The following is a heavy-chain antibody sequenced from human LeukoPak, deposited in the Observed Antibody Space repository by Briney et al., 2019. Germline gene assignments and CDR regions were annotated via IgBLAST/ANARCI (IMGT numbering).Heavy chain of an antibody. CDR1: GGSISSYY. D-gene: IGHD1-26*01. Sequence: PSETLSLTCTVSGGSISSYYWSWIRQPPGKGLEWIGYIYYSGSTNYNPSLKSRVTISVDTSKNQFSLKLSSVTAADTAVYYCARDQGGSQGFDPWGQGTLVTVSS. CDR2: IYYSGST. CDR3: ARDQGGSQGFDP. J-gene: IGHJ5*02. V-gene: IGHV4-59*01.